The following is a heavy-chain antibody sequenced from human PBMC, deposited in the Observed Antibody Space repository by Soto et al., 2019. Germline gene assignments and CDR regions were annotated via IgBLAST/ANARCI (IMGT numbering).Heavy chain of an antibody. V-gene: IGHV4-30-4*01. CDR2: IYYSGST. CDR1: GGSISSGDYY. Sequence: QVQLQESGPGLVKPSQTLSLTCTVSGGSISSGDYYWSWIRQPPGKGLEWIGYIYYSGSTYYNPSLKSRVTISVDTSKNQFSLKLSSVTAADTAVYYCARARAATFGVPNWFDPWGQGTLVTVSS. J-gene: IGHJ5*02. D-gene: IGHD2-15*01. CDR3: ARARAATFGVPNWFDP.